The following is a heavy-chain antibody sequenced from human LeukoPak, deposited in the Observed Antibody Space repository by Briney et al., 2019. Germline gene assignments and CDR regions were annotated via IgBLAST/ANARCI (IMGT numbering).Heavy chain of an antibody. CDR2: ISSGSDYI. CDR3: ARGGGWDAYYYYGLDV. D-gene: IGHD6-19*01. Sequence: GGSLRLSCAASGFTFSGYTMNWVRQAPGKGLVWISSISSGSDYIYYADSVKGRFTISRDNAKNSLYLQVSSLRAEDTAVYYCARGGGWDAYYYYGLDVWGQGTTVTVSS. CDR1: GFTFSGYT. J-gene: IGHJ6*02. V-gene: IGHV3-21*01.